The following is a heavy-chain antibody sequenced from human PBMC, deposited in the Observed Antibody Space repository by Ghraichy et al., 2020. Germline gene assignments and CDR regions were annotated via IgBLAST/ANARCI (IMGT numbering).Heavy chain of an antibody. CDR2: IYYSGST. CDR3: ASLNSESY. V-gene: IGHV4-59*08. J-gene: IGHJ4*02. Sequence: SETLSLTCTVSGDSISSYYWSWIRQPPGKGLEWIGYIYYSGSTNYNPSLKSRVTISVDTSKTQFSLKLSSVTAADTAVYYCASLNSESYWGQGTLVTVSS. D-gene: IGHD4-23*01. CDR1: GDSISSYY.